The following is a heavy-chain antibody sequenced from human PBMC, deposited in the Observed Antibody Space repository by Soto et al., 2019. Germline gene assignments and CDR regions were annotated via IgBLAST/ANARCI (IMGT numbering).Heavy chain of an antibody. D-gene: IGHD3-10*01. V-gene: IGHV1-2*04. CDR1: GYTFTDYY. CDR3: ARDWGHYYGSGSFPSPHPSDI. J-gene: IGHJ4*02. CDR2: INPNSGGT. Sequence: VASVKVSCKASGYTFTDYYLHWVRQAPGQGLEWMGWINPNSGGTHYAQKFQGWVTMTRDTSITTVYMELNRLTSDDTAMYFCARDWGHYYGSGSFPSPHPSDIWGQGTLVTVSS.